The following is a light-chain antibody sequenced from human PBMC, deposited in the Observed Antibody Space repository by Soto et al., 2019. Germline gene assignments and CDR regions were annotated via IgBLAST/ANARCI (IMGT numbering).Light chain of an antibody. CDR1: SSNLGSNY. CDR3: ASWDTSLNAGV. Sequence: QSVLPQPPSVSAAPGQTVTISCSGSSSNLGSNYVSWYQQLPGTAPKLLIYDSNERPSGSPDRFSGSTSGTSATLGITGRQTVHEADYYCASWDTSLNAGVCGGGTKVTVL. J-gene: IGLJ3*02. V-gene: IGLV1-51*01. CDR2: DSN.